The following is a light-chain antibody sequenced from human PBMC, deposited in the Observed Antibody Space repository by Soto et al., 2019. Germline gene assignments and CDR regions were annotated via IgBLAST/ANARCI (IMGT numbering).Light chain of an antibody. CDR2: VNSDGSH. CDR3: QTWGTGIQV. V-gene: IGLV4-69*01. Sequence: QPVLTQSPSASASLGASVKLTYTLSSGHSSYAIAWHQQQPEKGPRYLMKVNSDGSHNKGDGIPDRFSGSSSGAERSLTISSLQSEDEADYYCQTWGTGIQVFGGGTKLTVL. CDR1: SGHSSYA. J-gene: IGLJ2*01.